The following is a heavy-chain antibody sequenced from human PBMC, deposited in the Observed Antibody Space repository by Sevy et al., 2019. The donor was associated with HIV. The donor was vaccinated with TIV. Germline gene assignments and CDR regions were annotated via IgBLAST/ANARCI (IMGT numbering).Heavy chain of an antibody. V-gene: IGHV3-64*02. CDR1: GFTFSIYA. CDR2: INSNGGAT. D-gene: IGHD6-19*01. CDR3: ARGPSSGWYYFEH. Sequence: GGSLRLSCAASGFTFSIYAMHWVRQAPGKGLEYVSGINSNGGATYYAESVEGRFTISRDNSENTVFLQMGSLRPEDTAVYYCARGPSSGWYYFEHWGQGNLVTVSS. J-gene: IGHJ4*02.